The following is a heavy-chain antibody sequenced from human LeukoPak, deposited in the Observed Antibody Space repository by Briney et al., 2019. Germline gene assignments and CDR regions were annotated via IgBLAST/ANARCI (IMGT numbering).Heavy chain of an antibody. V-gene: IGHV4-31*03. Sequence: SQTLSLTCTVSGGSISSGGYSWSWIRQHPGKGLEWIGYIYYSGSTYYNPSLKSRVTISVDTSKNQFSLKLSSVTAADTAVYYCARSGPHYYDSSGYGPDYWGQGTLVTVSS. CDR2: IYYSGST. J-gene: IGHJ4*02. D-gene: IGHD3-22*01. CDR1: GGSISSGGYS. CDR3: ARSGPHYYDSSGYGPDY.